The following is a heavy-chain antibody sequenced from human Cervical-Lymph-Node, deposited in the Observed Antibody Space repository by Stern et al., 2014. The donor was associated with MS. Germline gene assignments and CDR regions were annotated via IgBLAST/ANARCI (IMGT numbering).Heavy chain of an antibody. CDR2: IYYSGST. CDR3: ARSGEGSGSLFDY. CDR1: GGSISSSSYY. Sequence: QLQLQESGPGLVKPSETLSLTCTVSGGSISSSSYYWGWIRQPPGKGLEWIGSIYYSGSTYYNPALKSRVTISVATSKTPVSLKLSSVTAADTAVYYCARSGEGSGSLFDYWGQGTLVTVSS. D-gene: IGHD3-10*01. J-gene: IGHJ4*02. V-gene: IGHV4-39*01.